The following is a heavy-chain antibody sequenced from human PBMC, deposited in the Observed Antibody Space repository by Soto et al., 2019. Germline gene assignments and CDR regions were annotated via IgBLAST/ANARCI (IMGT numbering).Heavy chain of an antibody. Sequence: QLQLQESCPGLVKPSETLYLTCTVSGGSISSSSYYWGWIRQPPGQGLEWIGSIYYSGSTHDNPSLKTRVTIFVDTSTNQFSLELSSVSAVDTAVYYGASHVAAFGSGSYYDYWGQGTLVTVSS. D-gene: IGHD3-10*01. V-gene: IGHV4-39*01. CDR1: GGSISSSSYY. CDR3: ASHVAAFGSGSYYDY. J-gene: IGHJ4*02. CDR2: IYYSGST.